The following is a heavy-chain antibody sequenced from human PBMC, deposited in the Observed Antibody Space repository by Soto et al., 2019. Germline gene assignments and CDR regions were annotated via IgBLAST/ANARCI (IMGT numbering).Heavy chain of an antibody. Sequence: ASVKVSCKASGYTFTSYDINWVRQATGQGLEWMGWMNPNSGNTGYAQKFQGRVTMTRNTSISTAYMELSSLRSEDTAVYYCARYNWNYPYYYYGMDVRGQGTTVTVSS. CDR2: MNPNSGNT. CDR3: ARYNWNYPYYYYGMDV. CDR1: GYTFTSYD. D-gene: IGHD1-7*01. V-gene: IGHV1-8*01. J-gene: IGHJ6*02.